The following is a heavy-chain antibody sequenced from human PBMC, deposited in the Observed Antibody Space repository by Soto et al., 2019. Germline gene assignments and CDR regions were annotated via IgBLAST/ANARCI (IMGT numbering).Heavy chain of an antibody. Sequence: QVQLVESGGGLVQPGRSLRLSGAASGFTFSNYGMHWVRQAPGKGLEWVAVISADGSYEYYGDSVKGRFTVSRDNSKNTLYVQMASLRAEDTAVYYCVKCKDWGDCDVKGDYWGQGTLVTVSS. CDR2: ISADGSYE. J-gene: IGHJ4*02. CDR1: GFTFSNYG. V-gene: IGHV3-30*18. CDR3: VKCKDWGDCDVKGDY. D-gene: IGHD2-21*02.